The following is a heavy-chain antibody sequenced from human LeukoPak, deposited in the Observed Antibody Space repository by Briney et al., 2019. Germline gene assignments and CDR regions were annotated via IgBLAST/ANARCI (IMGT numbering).Heavy chain of an antibody. V-gene: IGHV3-30*18. D-gene: IGHD6-19*01. J-gene: IGHJ5*02. CDR2: ISYDGSNK. Sequence: GGSLRLSCAASGFTFRSYGMHWVRQAPGKGLEWVAVISYDGSNKYYADSVRGRFTISRDNSKNTLYLQMNSLRAEDTAVYYCAKDLWQWLAPPYNWFDPWGHGTLVTVAS. CDR3: AKDLWQWLAPPYNWFDP. CDR1: GFTFRSYG.